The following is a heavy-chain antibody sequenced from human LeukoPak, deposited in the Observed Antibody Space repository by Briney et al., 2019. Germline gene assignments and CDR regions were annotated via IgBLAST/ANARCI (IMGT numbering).Heavy chain of an antibody. Sequence: GGSLRLSCAASGFTFSSYSMNWVRRAPGKGLEWVSSISSSSYIYYADSVKGRFTISRDNAKNSLYLQMNSLRAEDTAVYYCARDGYYYDSSGYYYFDYWGQGTLVTVSS. J-gene: IGHJ4*02. D-gene: IGHD3-22*01. CDR1: GFTFSSYS. V-gene: IGHV3-21*01. CDR3: ARDGYYYDSSGYYYFDY. CDR2: ISSSSYI.